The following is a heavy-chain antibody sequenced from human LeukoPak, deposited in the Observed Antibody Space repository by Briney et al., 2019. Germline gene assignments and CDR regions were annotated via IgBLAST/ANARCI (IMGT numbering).Heavy chain of an antibody. CDR1: GFTFSSYA. V-gene: IGHV3-23*01. CDR2: ISGSGGGT. Sequence: TGGSLRLSCAASGFTFSSYAMSWVRQAPGKGLEWVSAISGSGGGTYYADSVKGRFTISRDNSKNTLYLQMNSLRAEDTAVYYCAKDYNYYGSGSFDYWGQGTLVTVSS. D-gene: IGHD3-10*01. CDR3: AKDYNYYGSGSFDY. J-gene: IGHJ4*02.